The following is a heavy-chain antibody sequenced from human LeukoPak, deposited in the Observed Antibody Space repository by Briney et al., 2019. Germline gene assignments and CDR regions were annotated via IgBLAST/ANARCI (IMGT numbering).Heavy chain of an antibody. CDR2: IYSDGSTT. J-gene: IGHJ4*02. D-gene: IGHD2-15*01. V-gene: IGHV3-74*01. CDR1: GFTFSNYW. Sequence: GGSLRLSCTASGFTFSNYWMHWVRQAPGKGLVWVSRIYSDGSTTSYADSVKGRFTISRDNAKNTLYLQMNSLRAEDTAVYYCARDFSGDCSGGSCYYGDYWGQGTLVTVSS. CDR3: ARDFSGDCSGGSCYYGDY.